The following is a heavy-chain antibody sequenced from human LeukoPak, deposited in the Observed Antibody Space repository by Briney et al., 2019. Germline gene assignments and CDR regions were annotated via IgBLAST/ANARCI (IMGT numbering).Heavy chain of an antibody. CDR3: AKTPSSGSSGYYWFDY. CDR2: ISYDGSNK. D-gene: IGHD3-22*01. Sequence: GGSLRLSCAASGFTFSSYGMHWVRLAPGKGLEWVAVISYDGSNKYYADSVKGRFTISRDNSKNTLYLQMNSLRAEDTAVYYCAKTPSSGSSGYYWFDYWGQGTLVTVSS. J-gene: IGHJ4*02. V-gene: IGHV3-30*18. CDR1: GFTFSSYG.